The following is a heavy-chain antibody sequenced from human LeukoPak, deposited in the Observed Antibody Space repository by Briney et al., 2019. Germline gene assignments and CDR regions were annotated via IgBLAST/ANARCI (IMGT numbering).Heavy chain of an antibody. CDR1: GYTFTSYY. D-gene: IGHD5-24*01. CDR2: INPSGGST. V-gene: IGHV1-46*01. J-gene: IGHJ3*02. CDR3: ARSRRRPDAFDI. Sequence: ASVKVSCKASGYTFTSYYMHWVRQAPGQGLEWMGIINPSGGSTSYAQKFQGRVTMTRDMSTSTVYMELSSLRSEDTAAYYCARSRRRPDAFDIWGQGTMVTVSS.